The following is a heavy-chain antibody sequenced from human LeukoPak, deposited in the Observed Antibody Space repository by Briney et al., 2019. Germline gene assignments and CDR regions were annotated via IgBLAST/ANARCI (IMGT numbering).Heavy chain of an antibody. CDR1: GDSVSSNSAA. CDR2: TYYRSKWYN. CDR3: ARDLIAAAGTVGLPDAFDI. D-gene: IGHD6-13*01. J-gene: IGHJ3*02. Sequence: SQTLSLTCAISGDSVSSNSAAWNWIRQSPSRGLEWLGRTYYRSKWYNDYAVSVKSRITINPDTSKNQFSLQLNSVTPEDTAVYYCARDLIAAAGTVGLPDAFDIWGQGTMVTVSS. V-gene: IGHV6-1*01.